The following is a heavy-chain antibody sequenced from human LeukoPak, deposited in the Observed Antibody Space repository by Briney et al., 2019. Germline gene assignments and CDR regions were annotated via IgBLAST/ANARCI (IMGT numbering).Heavy chain of an antibody. Sequence: GASVKVSCKASGYTFISYYVHWVRQAPGQGLEWMGWINPNSGGTNYAQKFQGWVTMTRDTSISTAYMELSRLRSDDTAVYYCARGTPGVLGGYWGQGTLVTVSS. CDR1: GYTFISYY. CDR3: ARGTPGVLGGY. D-gene: IGHD2-2*01. CDR2: INPNSGGT. J-gene: IGHJ4*02. V-gene: IGHV1-2*04.